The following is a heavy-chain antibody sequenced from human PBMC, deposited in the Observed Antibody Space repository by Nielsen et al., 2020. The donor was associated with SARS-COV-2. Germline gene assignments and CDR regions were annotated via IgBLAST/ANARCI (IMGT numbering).Heavy chain of an antibody. Sequence: ASVKVSCKASGYTFTSYYMHWVRQAPGQGLEWMGIINPSGGSTSYAQKFQGRVTMTRDTSTSTVYMELSSLRSEDTAVCYCARDLIKYYYGSGSYYNIPYYYYYYGMDVWGQGTTVTVSS. V-gene: IGHV1-46*01. CDR2: INPSGGST. D-gene: IGHD3-10*01. CDR1: GYTFTSYY. CDR3: ARDLIKYYYGSGSYYNIPYYYYYYGMDV. J-gene: IGHJ6*02.